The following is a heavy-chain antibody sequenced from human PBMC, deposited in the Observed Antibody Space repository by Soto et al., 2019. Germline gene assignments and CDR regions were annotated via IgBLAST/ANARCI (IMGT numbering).Heavy chain of an antibody. J-gene: IGHJ6*02. V-gene: IGHV4-31*03. CDR2: IYYSGST. CDR1: GGSISSGGYY. Sequence: SETLSLTCTVSGGSISSGGYYWSWIRQHPGKGLEWIGYIYYSGSTYYNPSLKSRVTISVDTSKNQFSLKLSSVTAADTAVYYCARSGNYGDYVGYYYGMDVWGQGTTVTVSS. CDR3: ARSGNYGDYVGYYYGMDV. D-gene: IGHD4-17*01.